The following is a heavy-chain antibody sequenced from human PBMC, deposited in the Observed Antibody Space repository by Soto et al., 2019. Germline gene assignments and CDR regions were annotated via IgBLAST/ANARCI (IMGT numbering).Heavy chain of an antibody. CDR3: ARGRRRAAPFDY. J-gene: IGHJ4*02. D-gene: IGHD6-13*01. V-gene: IGHV1-8*01. CDR1: GYTFTSYD. CDR2: MNPNSGNT. Sequence: ASVKVSCKASGYTFTSYDINWVRQATGQGLEWMGWMNPNSGNTGYAQKFQGRVTMTRNTSISTAYMELSSLRSEDTAVYYCARGRRRAAPFDYWGQGTLVTVSS.